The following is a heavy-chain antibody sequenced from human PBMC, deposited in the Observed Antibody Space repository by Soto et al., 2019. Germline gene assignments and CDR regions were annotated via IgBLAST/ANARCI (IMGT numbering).Heavy chain of an antibody. V-gene: IGHV3-74*01. CDR2: ITSDGSKT. CDR3: AKDQEGGTLY. D-gene: IGHD1-7*01. Sequence: GGSLRLSCAASGFPFTISWMLWVRQVPGKGLEWVSLITSDGSKTIYADSVKGRFSISRDNAESTVYLQMNSLRAEDTGVYYCAKDQEGGTLYWGRG. CDR1: GFPFTISW. J-gene: IGHJ4*02.